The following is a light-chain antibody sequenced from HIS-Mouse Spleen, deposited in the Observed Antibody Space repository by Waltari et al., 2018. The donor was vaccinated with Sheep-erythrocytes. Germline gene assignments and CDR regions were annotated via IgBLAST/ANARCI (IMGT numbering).Light chain of an antibody. CDR3: QQANSFPIT. CDR2: DAS. Sequence: DIQMTQSPSSLSASVGDRVTITCQASQEISNYLNWYQQKPGKAPKLLIYDASNLQSGVPSRFSGSGSGTDFTLTISSLQPEDFATYYCQQANSFPITFGQGTRLEIK. J-gene: IGKJ5*01. V-gene: IGKV1-12*01. CDR1: QEISNY.